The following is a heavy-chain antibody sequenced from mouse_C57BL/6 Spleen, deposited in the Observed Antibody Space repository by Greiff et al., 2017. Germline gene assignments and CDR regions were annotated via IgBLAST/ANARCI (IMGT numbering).Heavy chain of an antibody. CDR2: IDPSDSYT. CDR3: ARDYGSLDY. Sequence: QVQLQQPGAELVMPGASVKLSCKASGYTFTSYWMHWVKQRPGHGLEWIGEIDPSDSYTNYNQKFKGKSTLTVDKSSSTAYMQLSSLTSEDSAVYYCARDYGSLDYWGQGTTLTVSS. V-gene: IGHV1-69*01. J-gene: IGHJ2*01. CDR1: GYTFTSYW. D-gene: IGHD1-1*01.